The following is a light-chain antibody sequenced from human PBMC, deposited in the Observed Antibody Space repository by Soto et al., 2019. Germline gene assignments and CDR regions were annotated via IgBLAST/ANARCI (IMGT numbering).Light chain of an antibody. V-gene: IGKV3-20*01. CDR1: QSVSSD. Sequence: EIAMTQSPATLSVSLGERATLSCRASQSVSSDLAWYQQIPGQPPRLLIYDASNRATGIPDRFSGSGSGTDFTLTISRLEPEDFAVYYCQQYGTSPWTFGQGTKVDI. CDR2: DAS. J-gene: IGKJ1*01. CDR3: QQYGTSPWT.